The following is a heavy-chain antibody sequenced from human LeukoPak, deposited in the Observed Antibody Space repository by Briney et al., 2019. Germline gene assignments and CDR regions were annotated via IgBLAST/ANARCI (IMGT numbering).Heavy chain of an antibody. V-gene: IGHV3-30-3*02. CDR1: GFTVSSSI. Sequence: GRSLRLSCVVSGFTVSSSIMHWVRQAPGKGLEWVAVISSDGLEQYYPDSVKGRFTISRDNSKNTLYLQMNSLRAEDAAVYYCAKQGSSGWYYFDYWGQGTLVTVSS. CDR2: ISSDGLEQ. CDR3: AKQGSSGWYYFDY. J-gene: IGHJ4*02. D-gene: IGHD6-19*01.